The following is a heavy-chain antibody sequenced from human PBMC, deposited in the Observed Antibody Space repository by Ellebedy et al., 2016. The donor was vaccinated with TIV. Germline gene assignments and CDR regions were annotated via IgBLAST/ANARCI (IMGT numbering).Heavy chain of an antibody. CDR3: ARAQFSCGGDCYRPVGFDY. CDR2: ISAYNGNT. Sequence: AASVKVSCKASGYTFTSYGISWVRQAPGQGLAWMGWISAYNGNTNYAQKLQGRVTMTTDTSTSTAYMELRSLRSDDTAVYYCARAQFSCGGDCYRPVGFDYWGQGTLVTVSS. V-gene: IGHV1-18*01. J-gene: IGHJ4*02. D-gene: IGHD2-21*02. CDR1: GYTFTSYG.